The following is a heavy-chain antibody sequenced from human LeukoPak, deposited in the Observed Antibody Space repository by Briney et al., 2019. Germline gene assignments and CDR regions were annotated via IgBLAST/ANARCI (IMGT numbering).Heavy chain of an antibody. CDR1: GYSFTSYW. CDR3: ARHRGSGSYYENYYYYMDV. V-gene: IGHV5-51*01. J-gene: IGHJ6*03. CDR2: IYPGDSDT. D-gene: IGHD3-10*01. Sequence: GESLKISCKGSGYSFTSYWIGWVRQMPGKGLEWMGIIYPGDSDTRYSPSFQGQVTISADKSISTAYLQWSSLKASDTAMYYCARHRGSGSYYENYYYYMDVWGKGTTVTISS.